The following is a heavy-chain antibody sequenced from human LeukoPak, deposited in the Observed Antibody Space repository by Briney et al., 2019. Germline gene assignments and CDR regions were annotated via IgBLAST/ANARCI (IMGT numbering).Heavy chain of an antibody. CDR1: GASISSSSYY. J-gene: IGHJ6*01. CDR2: IYDSGST. Sequence: SQTLSPTCTVAGASISSSSYYCGWPRQPPGKGLEGIRSIYDSGSTYYNPTLKSPVTISVDTSKNQFSLKLSSVTAAETAVYYCARVTLAVSRRWYGNYYYYGMDVWGQGTTVTV. CDR3: ARVTLAVSRRWYGNYYYYGMDV. D-gene: IGHD6-13*01. V-gene: IGHV4-39*07.